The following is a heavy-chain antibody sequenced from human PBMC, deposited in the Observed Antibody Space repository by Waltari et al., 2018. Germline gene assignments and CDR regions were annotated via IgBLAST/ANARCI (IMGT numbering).Heavy chain of an antibody. CDR2: INHSGST. V-gene: IGHV4-34*01. CDR1: GGSFSGYY. J-gene: IGHJ4*02. D-gene: IGHD6-6*01. Sequence: QVQLQQWGAGLLKPSETLSLTCAVYGGSFSGYYWSWIRQPPGKGLEWIGEINHSGSTNDNPALKSRVTISVDTSKNQFSLKLSSVTAADTAVYYCARAEGSSPYYFDYWGQGTLVTVSS. CDR3: ARAEGSSPYYFDY.